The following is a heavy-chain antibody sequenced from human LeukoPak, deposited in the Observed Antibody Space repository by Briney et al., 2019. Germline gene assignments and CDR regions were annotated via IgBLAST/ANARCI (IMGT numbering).Heavy chain of an antibody. CDR1: GSTFSNYA. Sequence: PGGSLRLSCAASGSTFSNYAISWVRQAPGRGLEWVSAISGSGVGTHYADSVKGRFTISRDNSKNTLYLQMNSLRAGDTAVYYCAKEYDTSGYTYWGQGTLVTVSS. V-gene: IGHV3-23*01. D-gene: IGHD3-22*01. CDR2: ISGSGVGT. J-gene: IGHJ4*02. CDR3: AKEYDTSGYTY.